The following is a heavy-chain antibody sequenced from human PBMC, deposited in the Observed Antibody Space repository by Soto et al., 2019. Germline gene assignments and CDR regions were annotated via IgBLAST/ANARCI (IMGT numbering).Heavy chain of an antibody. CDR3: ARDSFGAGSSPGWYFDL. CDR1: GYTFTSYY. J-gene: IGHJ2*01. D-gene: IGHD3-10*01. CDR2: INPSGGST. V-gene: IGHV1-46*03. Sequence: QVQLVQSGAEVKKPGASVKVSCKASGYTFTSYYMHWVRQAPGQGLEWMGIINPSGGSTSYAQKFQGRVTMTRDTSTSTVYMELSSLRSEDTAVYYCARDSFGAGSSPGWYFDLWGRGTLVTVSS.